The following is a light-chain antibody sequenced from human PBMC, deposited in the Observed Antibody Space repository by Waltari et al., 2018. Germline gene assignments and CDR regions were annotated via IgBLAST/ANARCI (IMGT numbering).Light chain of an antibody. V-gene: IGLV3-1*01. J-gene: IGLJ1*01. CDR3: LAWDFSTAWT. CDR1: KLGNTF. CDR2: QDK. Sequence: SSGLTQPPSVSVSTGQTATITCSGCKLGNTFASWYQQRPGQSPVLVIYQDKKRPSGIPERFSGSNSGYTATLTISGALPMDEADYYCLAWDFSTAWTFGTGTRVTVL.